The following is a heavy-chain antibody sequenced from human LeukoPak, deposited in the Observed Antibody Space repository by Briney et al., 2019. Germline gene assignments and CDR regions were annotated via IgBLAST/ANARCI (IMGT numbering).Heavy chain of an antibody. V-gene: IGHV4-39*01. Sequence: MTSETLSLTCTVSGGSISSSSYYWGWIRQPPGKGLEWIGSIYYSGSTYYNPSLKSRVTVSVDTSKNQFSLKLSSVTAADTAVYYCARHHSGSYYYYYYYMDVWGKGTTVTISS. CDR2: IYYSGST. J-gene: IGHJ6*03. D-gene: IGHD1-26*01. CDR1: GGSISSSSYY. CDR3: ARHHSGSYYYYYYYMDV.